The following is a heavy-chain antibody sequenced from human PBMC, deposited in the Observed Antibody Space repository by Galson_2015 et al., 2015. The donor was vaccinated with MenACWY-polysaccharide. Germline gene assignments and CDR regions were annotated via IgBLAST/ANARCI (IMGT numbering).Heavy chain of an antibody. CDR2: MSYSGRA. J-gene: IGHJ5*02. CDR3: AREPTFSGSFGWFDP. CDR1: GGSVSDTTYY. V-gene: IGHV4-61*01. Sequence: SETLSLTCTVSGGSVSDTTYYWSWLRQPPGKGLEWIGYMSYSGRANQNPSLKSRVTIDLDTSKNQFSLRVTSVTAADTAMYYCAREPTFSGSFGWFDPWGQGALVTVSP. D-gene: IGHD1-26*01.